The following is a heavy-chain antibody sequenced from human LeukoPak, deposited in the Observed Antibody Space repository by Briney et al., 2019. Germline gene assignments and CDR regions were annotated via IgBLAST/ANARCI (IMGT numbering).Heavy chain of an antibody. J-gene: IGHJ3*02. CDR3: ARPIWSGNVLDAFDI. V-gene: IGHV4-39*07. CDR1: GGSISSSSYY. D-gene: IGHD3-3*01. CDR2: IYHSGST. Sequence: KASETLSLTCTVSGGSISSSSYYWGWIRQPPGKGLEWFGSIYHSGSTYYNPSLKFRVTISVDTSKKQFSLKLSSVAAADTAVYYCARPIWSGNVLDAFDIWGQGTMVTVSS.